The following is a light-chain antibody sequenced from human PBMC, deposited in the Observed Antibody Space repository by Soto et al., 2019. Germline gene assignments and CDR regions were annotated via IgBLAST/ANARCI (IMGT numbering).Light chain of an antibody. V-gene: IGKV3-15*01. J-gene: IGKJ1*01. CDR1: ESVSTN. CDR2: AAS. CDR3: QQYSIWRT. Sequence: EIALTQSQATLSLAPLERVSLXCRASESVSTNLAWYQQKAGQAPRLLIYAASTRATGIPARFSGSGSGTESTLTISSLQSEDFAVYYCQQYSIWRTFGQGTKVDI.